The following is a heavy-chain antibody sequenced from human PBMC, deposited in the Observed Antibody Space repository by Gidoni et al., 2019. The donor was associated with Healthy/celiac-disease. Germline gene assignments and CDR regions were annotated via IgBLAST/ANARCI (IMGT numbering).Heavy chain of an antibody. CDR2: IYYSGST. CDR3: ARDRKYYYYGMDV. V-gene: IGHV4-39*01. Sequence: EGLEWIGSIYYSGSTYYNPSLKSRVTISVDTSKNQFSLKLSSVTAADTAVYYCARDRKYYYYGMDVWGQGTTVTVSS. J-gene: IGHJ6*02. D-gene: IGHD2-15*01.